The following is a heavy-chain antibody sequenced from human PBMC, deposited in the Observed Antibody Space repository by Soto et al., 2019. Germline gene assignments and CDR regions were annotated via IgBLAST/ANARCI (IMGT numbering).Heavy chain of an antibody. CDR2: ISGSGGST. CDR3: ATRAYCPSSDCREDYLCMDV. V-gene: IGHV3-23*01. D-gene: IGHD2-21*01. Sequence: EVQLLESGGGLVQPGGSRRLSCAASGFTFSNYAMTWVRQAPGMGLEWVSSISGSGGSTYYADSLKGRFTISRDNSKYTVYLQMNSLGAEDTALYYCATRAYCPSSDCREDYLCMDVWGQGTTVTVSS. CDR1: GFTFSNYA. J-gene: IGHJ6*02.